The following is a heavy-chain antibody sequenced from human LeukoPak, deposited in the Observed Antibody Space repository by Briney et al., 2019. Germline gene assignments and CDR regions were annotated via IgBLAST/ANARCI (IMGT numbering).Heavy chain of an antibody. V-gene: IGHV3-13*01. D-gene: IGHD3-22*01. Sequence: GGSLRLSCAASGFTFGSYDMHWVRQATGKGLEWVSAIGTAGDTYYPGSVKGRFTISRENAKNSLYLQMNSLRAGDTAVYYCARGYYDSSGYWYFDYWGQGTLVTVSS. CDR3: ARGYYDSSGYWYFDY. CDR1: GFTFGSYD. J-gene: IGHJ4*02. CDR2: IGTAGDT.